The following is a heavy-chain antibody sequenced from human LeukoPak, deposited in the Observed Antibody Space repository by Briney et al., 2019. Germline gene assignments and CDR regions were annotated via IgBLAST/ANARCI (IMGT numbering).Heavy chain of an antibody. CDR1: GFAFGVHA. Sequence: PGGSLRLPCAASGFAFGVHAMHWVRQAPGKGLEWVIGISYDGRNEDYADSVKGRFTISRDNSKNTLFLQMNSLRPEDTAVYYCAREYTGSRFDGWGQGTLVTVSS. CDR3: AREYTGSRFDG. D-gene: IGHD5-18*01. CDR2: ISYDGRNE. J-gene: IGHJ4*02. V-gene: IGHV3-30-3*01.